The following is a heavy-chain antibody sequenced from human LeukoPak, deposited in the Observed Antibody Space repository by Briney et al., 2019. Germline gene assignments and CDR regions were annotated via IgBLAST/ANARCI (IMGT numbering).Heavy chain of an antibody. CDR2: IIPIFGTA. J-gene: IGHJ3*02. CDR1: GGTFSSYA. Sequence: SVKVSCKASGGTFSSYAISWVRQAPGQGLEWMGGIIPIFGTANYAQKFQGRVTITADESTSTAYMELSSLRSEDTAVYYCARGGDSSGYYHAFDIWGQGTMVTVSS. V-gene: IGHV1-69*13. CDR3: ARGGDSSGYYHAFDI. D-gene: IGHD3-22*01.